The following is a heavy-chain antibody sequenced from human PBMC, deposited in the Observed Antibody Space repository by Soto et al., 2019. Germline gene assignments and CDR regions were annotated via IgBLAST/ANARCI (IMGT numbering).Heavy chain of an antibody. J-gene: IGHJ1*01. CDR3: AREGYSYGSKDLQY. Sequence: EVQLVESGGGLIQPGGSLRLSCAASGFPVSSNYMNWVRQAPGKGLEWVSIIYSGGITYYADSVKGRFTISRDNSKNTVSLQMNNLRAEDTAVYFCAREGYSYGSKDLQYWGQGTMVTVSS. D-gene: IGHD5-18*01. V-gene: IGHV3-53*01. CDR2: IYSGGIT. CDR1: GFPVSSNY.